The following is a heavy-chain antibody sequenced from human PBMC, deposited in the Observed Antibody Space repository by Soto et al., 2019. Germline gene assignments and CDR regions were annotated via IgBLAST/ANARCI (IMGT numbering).Heavy chain of an antibody. CDR3: ARMDYYYDSSGYPIRYFDS. V-gene: IGHV4-4*02. D-gene: IGHD3-22*01. CDR1: GGSISSSNW. Sequence: PSETLSLTCAVSGGSISSSNWWSWVRQPPGKGLEWIGEIYHSGSTNYNPSLKSRVTISVDKSKNQFSLKLSSVTAADTAVYYCARMDYYYDSSGYPIRYFDSWGQGTLVTVSS. J-gene: IGHJ4*02. CDR2: IYHSGST.